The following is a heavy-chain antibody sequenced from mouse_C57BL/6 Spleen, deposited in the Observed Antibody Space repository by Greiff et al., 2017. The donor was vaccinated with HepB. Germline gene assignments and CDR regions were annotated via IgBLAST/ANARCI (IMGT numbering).Heavy chain of an antibody. CDR2: INPSTGGT. CDR1: GYSFTGYY. V-gene: IGHV1-42*01. CDR3: ARGDEGNY. Sequence: EVQLQQSGPELVKPGASVKISCKASGYSFTGYYMNWVKQSPEKSLEWIGEINPSTGGTTYNQKFKAKATLTVDKSSSTAYMQLKSLTSEDSAVYYCARGDEGNYWGQGTTLTVSS. J-gene: IGHJ2*01. D-gene: IGHD3-3*01.